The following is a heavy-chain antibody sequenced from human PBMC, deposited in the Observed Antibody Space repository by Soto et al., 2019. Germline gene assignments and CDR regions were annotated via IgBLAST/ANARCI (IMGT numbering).Heavy chain of an antibody. CDR3: AHGTEKFDP. CDR2: IYWDDDK. V-gene: IGHV2-5*02. CDR1: GFSLSTSGVG. J-gene: IGHJ5*02. Sequence: QITLKESGPTLVKPTQTLTLTCTFSGFSLSTSGVGVAWIRQPPGKALEWLALIYWDDDKRHSPSLKSRLTIPKDTSNNQVVLTMTKMDPVDTATYYCAHGTEKFDPWGQGTLVTVSS.